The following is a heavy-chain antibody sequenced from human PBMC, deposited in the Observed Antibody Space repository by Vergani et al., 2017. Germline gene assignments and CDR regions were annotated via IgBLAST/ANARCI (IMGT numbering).Heavy chain of an antibody. CDR2: ISYDGSNK. V-gene: IGHV3-30*03. Sequence: QVQLVESGGGVVQPGRSLRLSCAASGFTFSSYGMHWVRQAPGKGLEWVAVISYDGSNKYYADSVKGRFTISRDNSKNTLYLQMNSLRAEDTAVYYCASEPGYSSSWNRAGYFQHWGQGTLVTVSS. J-gene: IGHJ1*01. D-gene: IGHD6-13*01. CDR1: GFTFSSYG. CDR3: ASEPGYSSSWNRAGYFQH.